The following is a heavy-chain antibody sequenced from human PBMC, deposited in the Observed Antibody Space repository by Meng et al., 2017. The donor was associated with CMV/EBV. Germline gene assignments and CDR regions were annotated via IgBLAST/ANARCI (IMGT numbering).Heavy chain of an antibody. Sequence: SETLSLTCTVSGYSISSGYYWGWIRQPPGKGLEWIGSIYHSGSTYYNPSLKSRVTISVDTSKNQFSLKLSSVTAADTAVDYCARVAMVRGVITSYYFDYWGQGTLVTVSS. CDR2: IYHSGST. CDR3: ARVAMVRGVITSYYFDY. V-gene: IGHV4-38-2*02. J-gene: IGHJ4*02. D-gene: IGHD3-10*01. CDR1: GYSISSGYY.